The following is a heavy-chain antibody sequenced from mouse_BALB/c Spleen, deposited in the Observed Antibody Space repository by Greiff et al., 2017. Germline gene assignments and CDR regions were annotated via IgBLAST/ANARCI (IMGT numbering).Heavy chain of an antibody. CDR1: GFTFTDYY. D-gene: IGHD2-1*01. CDR3: ARGCNYLWFAY. J-gene: IGHJ3*01. CDR2: IRNKANGYTT. Sequence: DVMLVESGGGLVQPGGSLRLSCATSGFTFTDYYMSWVRQPPGKALEWLGFIRNKANGYTTEYSASVKGRFTISRDNSQSILHLQMNTLRAEDSATSYCARGCNYLWFAYWGQGTLVTVSA. V-gene: IGHV7-3*02.